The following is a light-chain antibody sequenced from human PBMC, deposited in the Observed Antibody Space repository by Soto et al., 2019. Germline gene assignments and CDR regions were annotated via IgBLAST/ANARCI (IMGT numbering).Light chain of an antibody. V-gene: IGKV3-15*01. Sequence: EIVMTQSPATLSVSPGERATLSCRASQSFSSSLAWYQQKPGQAPRLLIYDASARATAIPARFSGSGSGTEFTLTISSLQSEEFAVYYCQQANNWRFTFGGGTKVE. J-gene: IGKJ4*01. CDR2: DAS. CDR3: QQANNWRFT. CDR1: QSFSSS.